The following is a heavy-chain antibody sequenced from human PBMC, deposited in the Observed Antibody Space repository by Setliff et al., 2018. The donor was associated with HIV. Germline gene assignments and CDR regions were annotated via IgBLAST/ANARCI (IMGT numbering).Heavy chain of an antibody. J-gene: IGHJ4*02. D-gene: IGHD7-27*01. CDR3: ARQFSNSFDS. V-gene: IGHV1-2*02. Sequence: ASVKVSCKASGYTFIDYFIHWVRQAPGQGPEWMGWISPYDLSERTSQRFRGRVTMTRDTSINAAYLDLSGLTSDDTAFYYCARQFSNSFDSWGQGTLVTAPQ. CDR1: GYTFIDYF. CDR2: ISPYDLSE.